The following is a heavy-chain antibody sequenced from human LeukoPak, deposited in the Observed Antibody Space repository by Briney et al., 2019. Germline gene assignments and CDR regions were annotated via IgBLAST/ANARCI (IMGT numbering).Heavy chain of an antibody. CDR3: ARERSGSYYVYYYYYYMDV. V-gene: IGHV4-39*07. J-gene: IGHJ6*03. CDR2: IYYSGST. D-gene: IGHD3-10*01. Sequence: WVGQPPGKGLEWIGSIYYSGSTSYNPSLKSRVTISVDPSKNQFSLKLSSVTAADTAVYYCARERSGSYYVYYYYYYMDVWGKGTTVTISS.